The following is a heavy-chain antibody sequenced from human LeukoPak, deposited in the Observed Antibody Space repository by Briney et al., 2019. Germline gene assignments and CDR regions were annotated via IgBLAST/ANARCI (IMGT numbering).Heavy chain of an antibody. CDR3: ARDGGRYGDYEREI. Sequence: WETLSLTCSVSGGTMTRYYWSWVRQPPGLGLEWMGCMFDSGTTKYNPCLKNRVTMSLDMSENQFSLNLTSVTAADTAVYNCARDGGRYGDYEREIWGQESLVTVSS. CDR2: MFDSGTT. CDR1: GGTMTRYY. J-gene: IGHJ4*02. V-gene: IGHV4-59*01. D-gene: IGHD4-17*01.